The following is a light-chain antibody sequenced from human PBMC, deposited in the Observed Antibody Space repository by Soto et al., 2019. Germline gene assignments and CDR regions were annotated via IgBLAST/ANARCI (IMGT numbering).Light chain of an antibody. CDR3: QQTYSTPWT. V-gene: IGKV1-39*01. Sequence: DIQMTQSPSSLSASVGDRVSITCRPSQTIIRYLSWYQQKPGKAPKLLISAASSLQSGVSSRFNGSRSGTDFTLTISSLQSDDFATYYCQQTYSTPWTFGLGTKVDIK. CDR1: QTIIRY. CDR2: AAS. J-gene: IGKJ1*01.